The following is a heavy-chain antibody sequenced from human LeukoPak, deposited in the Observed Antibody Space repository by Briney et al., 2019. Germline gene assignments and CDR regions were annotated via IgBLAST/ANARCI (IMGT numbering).Heavy chain of an antibody. CDR1: GGSISSYY. CDR2: IYYSGST. D-gene: IGHD3-3*01. Sequence: SETLSLTCTVSGGSISSYYWSWIRQPPGKGLEWIGYIYYSGSTNYNPSLKSRITISVDTSKNQFSLKLSSVTAADTAVYYCTSGYYPSDYWGQGTLVTVSS. J-gene: IGHJ4*02. CDR3: TSGYYPSDY. V-gene: IGHV4-59*12.